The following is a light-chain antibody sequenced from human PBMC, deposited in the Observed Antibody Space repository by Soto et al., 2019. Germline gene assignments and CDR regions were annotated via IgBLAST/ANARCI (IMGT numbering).Light chain of an antibody. CDR3: QQYHSYPYT. Sequence: DIQMIQSPSTLSASVGDRVTITCRASQSISSWLAWYQQKPGKAPKVLISKASTLQSGVPSRFSGSRSATEFTLTVSSLQPDDFATYYCQQYHSYPYTFGQGTKLEIE. CDR1: QSISSW. CDR2: KAS. J-gene: IGKJ2*01. V-gene: IGKV1-5*03.